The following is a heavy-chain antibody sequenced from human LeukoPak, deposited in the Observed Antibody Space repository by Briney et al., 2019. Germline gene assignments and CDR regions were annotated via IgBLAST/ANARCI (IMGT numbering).Heavy chain of an antibody. CDR1: GGSISTSNYY. V-gene: IGHV4-39*07. D-gene: IGHD3-22*01. J-gene: IGHJ4*02. CDR2: IFYSGST. Sequence: SETLSLTCTVSGGSISTSNYYWGWIRQPPGKGLEWIGNIFYSGSTYYSPSLRSRVTISLDTSRNQFSLKLNSVTAADTAVYYCAAYYYDSSGYYPLGYWGQGTLVTVSS. CDR3: AAYYYDSSGYYPLGY.